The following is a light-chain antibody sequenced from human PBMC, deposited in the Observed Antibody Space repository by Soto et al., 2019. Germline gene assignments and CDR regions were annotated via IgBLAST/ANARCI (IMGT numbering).Light chain of an antibody. J-gene: IGKJ1*01. CDR3: QQSYSTPWT. V-gene: IGKV1-39*01. Sequence: DIQRTQSPSSLSASVGDRVSITCRASQSISNYLNWYQQKPGKAPKLLIYTASSLQSGVPSRFSGSGSGTDFTLTVSSLQPEDFATYFCQQSYSTPWTFGQGTKVDTK. CDR2: TAS. CDR1: QSISNY.